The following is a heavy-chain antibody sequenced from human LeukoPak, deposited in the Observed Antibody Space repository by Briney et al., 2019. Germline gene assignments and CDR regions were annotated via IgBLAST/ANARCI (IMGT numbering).Heavy chain of an antibody. CDR3: ARGGSGYDSFYYYGMEV. J-gene: IGHJ6*02. CDR2: IYDSGST. V-gene: IGHV4-59*01. Sequence: SETLSLTCTVSGGSISSYYWSWIRQPPGKGLEWIGYIYDSGSTNYNPSLKSRVTISVDTSKNQFSLKLSSVTAADTAVYYCARGGSGYDSFYYYGMEVWGQGTTVTVSS. D-gene: IGHD5-12*01. CDR1: GGSISSYY.